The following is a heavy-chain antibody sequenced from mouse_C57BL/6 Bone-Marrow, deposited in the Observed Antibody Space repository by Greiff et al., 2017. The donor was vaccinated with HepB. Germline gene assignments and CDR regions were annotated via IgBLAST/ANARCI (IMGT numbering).Heavy chain of an antibody. J-gene: IGHJ4*01. Sequence: DVMLVESGGGLVKPGGSLKLSCAASGFTFSSYTMSWVRQTPEKRLEWVATISCGGGNTYYQDSVKGRFTISRDNAKNTLYLQMSSLGSEDTALYYCARSLGVDYWGQGTSVTVSS. CDR3: ARSLGVDY. CDR1: GFTFSSYT. V-gene: IGHV5-9*01. CDR2: ISCGGGNT. D-gene: IGHD6-1*01.